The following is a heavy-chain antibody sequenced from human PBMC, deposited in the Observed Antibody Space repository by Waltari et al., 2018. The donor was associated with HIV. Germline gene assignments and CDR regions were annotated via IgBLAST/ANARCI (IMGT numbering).Heavy chain of an antibody. D-gene: IGHD6-13*01. CDR1: GFSLSNARMG. V-gene: IGHV2-26*01. Sequence: QVTLKESGPVLVKPTETLTLTCTVSGFSLSNARMGVSWLRQPPGKALEWLAHIFSNDEKSYSTSLKSRLTISKDTSKSQVVLTMTNMDPVDTATYYCARMSRKSDYYYYGMDVWGQGTTVTVSS. CDR3: ARMSRKSDYYYYGMDV. CDR2: IFSNDEK. J-gene: IGHJ6*02.